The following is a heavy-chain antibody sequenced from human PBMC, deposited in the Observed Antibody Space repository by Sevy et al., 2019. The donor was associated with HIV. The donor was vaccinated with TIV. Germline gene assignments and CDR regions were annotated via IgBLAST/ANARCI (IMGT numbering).Heavy chain of an antibody. CDR2: IYPGDSDT. CDR3: AKGARGTLPAYYYYGMDV. J-gene: IGHJ6*02. CDR1: GYTFTDYW. V-gene: IGHV5-51*01. D-gene: IGHD1-1*01. Sequence: GESLKISCKGSGYTFTDYWIVWVRQMPGKGREWVGIIYPGDSDTRYTPSFQGHVTISADKSITTAYLQWNSLKASDTAMYYCAKGARGTLPAYYYYGMDVWGQGTTVTVSS.